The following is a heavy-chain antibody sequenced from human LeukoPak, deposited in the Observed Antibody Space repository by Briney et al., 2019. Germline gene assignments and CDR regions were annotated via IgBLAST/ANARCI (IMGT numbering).Heavy chain of an antibody. V-gene: IGHV1-18*01. J-gene: IGHJ4*02. CDR3: ARGAPLLRFLEWSQFDY. CDR2: ISAYNGNT. D-gene: IGHD3-3*01. Sequence: ASVKVSCKASGYTFTSYGISWVRQAPGQGLEGMGWISAYNGNTNYAQKFQGRVTMTRDTSISTAYMELSRLRSDDTAVYYCARGAPLLRFLEWSQFDYWGQGTLVTVSS. CDR1: GYTFTSYG.